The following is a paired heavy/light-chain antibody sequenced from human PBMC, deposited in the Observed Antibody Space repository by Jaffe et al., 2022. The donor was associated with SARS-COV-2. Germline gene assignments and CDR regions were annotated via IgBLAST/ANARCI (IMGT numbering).Heavy chain of an antibody. CDR2: INPSGGST. CDR1: GYTFTSHY. D-gene: IGHD2-2*02. V-gene: IGHV1-46*01. Sequence: QVQLVQSGAEVKKPGASVKVSCKASGYTFTSHYMHWVRQAPGQGLEWMGIINPSGGSTSYAQKFQGRVTMTRDTSTSTVYMELSSLRSEDTAVYYCARDQNPIVVVSAAIVDRPGYGMDVWGQGTTVTVSS. CDR3: ARDQNPIVVVSAAIVDRPGYGMDV. J-gene: IGHJ6*02.
Light chain of an antibody. Sequence: SYELTQPPSVSVSPGQTASITCSGDKLGDKYACWYQQKPGQSPVLVIYQDTKRPSGIPERFSGSNSGNTATLTISGTQAMDEADYYCQAWDSSTASEVFGGGTKLTVL. J-gene: IGLJ2*01. V-gene: IGLV3-1*01. CDR2: QDT. CDR3: QAWDSSTASEV. CDR1: KLGDKY.